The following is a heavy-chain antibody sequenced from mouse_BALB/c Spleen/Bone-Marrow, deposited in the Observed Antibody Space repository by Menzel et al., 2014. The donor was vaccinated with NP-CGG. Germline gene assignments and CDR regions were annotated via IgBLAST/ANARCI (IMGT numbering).Heavy chain of an antibody. J-gene: IGHJ4*01. Sequence: EVKLQESGGGLVQPGGSRKLSCAASGFTFSSFGMHWVRQAPEKGLEWVAHISSGSSTIYYADTVKGRFTISRDNPKNTLFLQMTSLRSEDTAMYYCARKGALITHYYAMDYWGQGTSVTVSS. CDR3: ARKGALITHYYAMDY. V-gene: IGHV5-17*02. D-gene: IGHD2-4*01. CDR2: ISSGSSTI. CDR1: GFTFSSFG.